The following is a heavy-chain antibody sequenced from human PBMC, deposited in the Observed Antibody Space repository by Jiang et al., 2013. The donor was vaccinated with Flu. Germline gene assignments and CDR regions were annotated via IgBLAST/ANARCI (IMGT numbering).Heavy chain of an antibody. D-gene: IGHD3-16*01. V-gene: IGHV1-46*01. CDR2: INPNGGGT. Sequence: GAEVKKPGASVKISCKASGYAFTSHYMHWVRQAPGQGLEWMAIINPNGGGTNFAQNFQGRVTLTRDTSTNTVYMELSSLRSEDTAVYYCARDTSAADSVWRFDPWGQGTLVTVSS. CDR3: ARDTSAADSVWRFDP. CDR1: GYAFTSHY. J-gene: IGHJ5*02.